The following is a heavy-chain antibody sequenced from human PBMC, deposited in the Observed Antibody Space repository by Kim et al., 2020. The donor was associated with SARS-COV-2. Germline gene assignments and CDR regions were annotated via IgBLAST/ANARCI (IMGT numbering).Heavy chain of an antibody. D-gene: IGHD3-10*01. CDR1: GYTFTSYA. CDR3: ARLSLRYGSGSYYNKNYYGMDV. J-gene: IGHJ6*02. Sequence: ASVKVSCKASGYTFTSYAMHWVRQAPGQRLEWMGWINAGNGNTKYSQKFQGRVTITRDTSASTAYMELSSLRSEDTAVYYCARLSLRYGSGSYYNKNYYGMDVWGQGTTVTVSS. V-gene: IGHV1-3*01. CDR2: INAGNGNT.